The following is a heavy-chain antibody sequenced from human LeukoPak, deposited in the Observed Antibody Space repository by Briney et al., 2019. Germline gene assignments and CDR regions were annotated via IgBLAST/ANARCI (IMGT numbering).Heavy chain of an antibody. CDR1: GFTFSSYS. D-gene: IGHD3-16*02. CDR3: ARDSLSHWGSYRQIDY. CDR2: ISSSSSTI. J-gene: IGHJ4*02. Sequence: GGSLRLSCAASGFTFSSYSMNWVRQAPGKGLEWVSYISSSSSTIYYADSAKGRFTISRDNAKNSLYLQMNSLRAEDTAVYYCARDSLSHWGSYRQIDYWGQGTLVTVSS. V-gene: IGHV3-48*01.